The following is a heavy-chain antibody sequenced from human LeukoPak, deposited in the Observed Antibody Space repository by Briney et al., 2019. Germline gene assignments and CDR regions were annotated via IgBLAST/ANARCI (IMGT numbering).Heavy chain of an antibody. J-gene: IGHJ4*02. CDR2: IYSGGST. D-gene: IGHD6-13*01. V-gene: IGHV3-53*01. CDR3: AKSGIAAAGTFTVVPREFDY. CDR1: GFTFSSYS. Sequence: GGSLRLSCAASGFTFSSYSMNWVRQAPGKGLEWVSVIYSGGSTYYADSVKGRFTISRDNSKNTLYLQMNSLRAEDTAVYYCAKSGIAAAGTFTVVPREFDYWGQGTLVTVSS.